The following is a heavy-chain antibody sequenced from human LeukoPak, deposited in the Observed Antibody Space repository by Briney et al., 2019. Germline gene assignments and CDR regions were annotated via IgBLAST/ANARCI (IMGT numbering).Heavy chain of an antibody. D-gene: IGHD3-10*01. V-gene: IGHV4-59*08. J-gene: IGHJ4*02. CDR3: ASHRGGMARGVLPASFAY. CDR1: GGSISSYY. CDR2: ISYSGST. Sequence: KSSGTLSLTCAVSGGSISSYYWGWIRQPPGKGLEWIGSISYSGSTYYNPSLKSRVTISIDTSKNQFSLKLSSVTAADTAVYYCASHRGGMARGVLPASFAYWGQGTLVTVSS.